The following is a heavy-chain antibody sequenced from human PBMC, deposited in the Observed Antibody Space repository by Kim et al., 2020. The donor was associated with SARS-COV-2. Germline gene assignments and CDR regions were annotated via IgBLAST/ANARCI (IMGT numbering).Heavy chain of an antibody. CDR1: GYIFSKYG. D-gene: IGHD2-2*01. J-gene: IGHJ4*02. Sequence: ASVKVSCKTSGYIFSKYGISWVRQAPGQGLEWMAFISTFNGITHYAQGFQGRVTMTTDTSTNTAYMELRSLRSDDTAIYFCARDARGQLAPAAFDYCGQVTLLTVT. CDR3: ARDARGQLAPAAFDY. V-gene: IGHV1-18*01. CDR2: ISTFNGIT.